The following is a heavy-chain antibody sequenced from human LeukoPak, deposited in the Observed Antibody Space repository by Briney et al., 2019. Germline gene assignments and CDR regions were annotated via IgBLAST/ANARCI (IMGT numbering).Heavy chain of an antibody. D-gene: IGHD3-10*01. J-gene: IGHJ5*02. CDR1: GGSISSGSYS. CDR2: IYHSGST. V-gene: IGHV4-30-2*01. Sequence: SETLSLTCTVSGGSISSGSYSWSWIRQPPGKGLEWIGYIYHSGSTYYNPSLKSRVTISVDRSKNQFSLKLSSVTAADTAVYYCARSPKGFGEFWFDPWGQGTLVTVSS. CDR3: ARSPKGFGEFWFDP.